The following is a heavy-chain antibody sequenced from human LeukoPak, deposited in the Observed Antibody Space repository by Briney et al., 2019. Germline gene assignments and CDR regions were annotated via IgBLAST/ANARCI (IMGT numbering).Heavy chain of an antibody. CDR1: GFTFRNYG. CDR2: ISYDGSNK. D-gene: IGHD3-10*01. Sequence: GGSLRLSCAVSGFTFRNYGMYWVRQAPGKGLEWVAVISYDGSNKYHADSVKGRFAISRDNSRNTLCLQMNSLRPEDTAVYYCAKGSGWFGELVDYWGQGTVVTSSS. V-gene: IGHV3-30*18. J-gene: IGHJ4*02. CDR3: AKGSGWFGELVDY.